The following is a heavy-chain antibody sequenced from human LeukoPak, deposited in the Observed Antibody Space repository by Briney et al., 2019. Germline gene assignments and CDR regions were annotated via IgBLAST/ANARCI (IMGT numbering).Heavy chain of an antibody. V-gene: IGHV4-34*01. CDR2: SNHSGST. Sequence: PSETLSLTCAVCGGSFSGYYWSWIRQPPGKGREWMGESNHSGSTNYNPSLKSRVTISVDTSKNQLSLKLSSVTAADTAVYYCARHYYDSSGYYYGLDYWGQGTLVTVSS. D-gene: IGHD3-22*01. CDR3: ARHYYDSSGYYYGLDY. CDR1: GGSFSGYY. J-gene: IGHJ4*02.